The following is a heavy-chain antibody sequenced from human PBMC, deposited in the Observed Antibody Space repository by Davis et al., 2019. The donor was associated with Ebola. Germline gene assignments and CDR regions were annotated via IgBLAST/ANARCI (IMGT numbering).Heavy chain of an antibody. CDR3: AREGGDYCSSTSCAHYYYGMDV. J-gene: IGHJ6*02. CDR2: IIPIFGTA. CDR1: GGTFSSYA. Sequence: AALVKVSCKASGGTFSSYAISWVRQAPGQGLEWMGGIIPIFGTANYAQKFQGRVTITADKSTSTAYMELSSLRSEDTDVYYCAREGGDYCSSTSCAHYYYGMDVWGQGTTVTVSS. V-gene: IGHV1-69*06. D-gene: IGHD2-2*01.